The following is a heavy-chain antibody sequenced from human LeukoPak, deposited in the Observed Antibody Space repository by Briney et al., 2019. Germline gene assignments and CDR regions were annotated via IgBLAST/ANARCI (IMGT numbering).Heavy chain of an antibody. CDR3: ARGPKLERLPSGKDV. CDR2: INHSGST. J-gene: IGHJ6*04. Sequence: SETLSLTCAVYGGTFSGYYWSWIRQPPGKGLEWIGEINHSGSTNYNPSLKSQVTISVDTSKNQFSLKLSSVTAADTAVYYCARGPKLERLPSGKDVWGKGTTVTVSS. D-gene: IGHD1-1*01. V-gene: IGHV4-34*01. CDR1: GGTFSGYY.